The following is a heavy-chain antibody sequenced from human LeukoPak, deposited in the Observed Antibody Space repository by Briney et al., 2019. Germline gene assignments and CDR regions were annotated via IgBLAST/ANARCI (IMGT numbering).Heavy chain of an antibody. CDR1: GGSFSGYY. V-gene: IGHV4-34*01. CDR3: ARVTYGGILDY. J-gene: IGHJ4*02. CDR2: INHSGST. Sequence: SETLSLTCAVYGGSFSGYYWSWVRQPPGKGLEWIGEINHSGSTNYNPSLKSRVTISVDTSKNQFSLKLSSVTAADTAMYYCARVTYGGILDYWGQGTLVTVSS. D-gene: IGHD3-16*01.